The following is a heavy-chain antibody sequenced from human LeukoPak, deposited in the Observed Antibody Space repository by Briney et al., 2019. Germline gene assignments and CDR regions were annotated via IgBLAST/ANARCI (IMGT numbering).Heavy chain of an antibody. CDR3: ARPGVYYDVS. V-gene: IGHV3-21*01. J-gene: IGHJ5*02. D-gene: IGHD3-22*01. CDR2: ISSSSSYI. Sequence: GGSLRLSCAASGFTFSTYWMSWVRQAPGKGLEWVSSISSSSSYIYYADSVKGRFTISRDNAKNSLYLQMNSLRAEDTAVYYCARPGVYYDVSWGQGTLVTVSS. CDR1: GFTFSTYW.